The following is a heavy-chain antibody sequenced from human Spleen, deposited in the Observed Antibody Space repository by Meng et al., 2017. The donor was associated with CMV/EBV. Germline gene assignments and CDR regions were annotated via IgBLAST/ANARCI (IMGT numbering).Heavy chain of an antibody. CDR3: ARYTVVPASIMYYYGMDV. CDR1: GYTFTSYY. Sequence: ASVKVSCKASGYTFTSYYMHWVRQAPGQGLEWMGWINPNSGGTNYAQKFQGRVTMTRDTSISTAYMDLSRLRSDDTAVYYCARYTVVPASIMYYYGMDVWGQGTTVTVSS. D-gene: IGHD2-2*02. J-gene: IGHJ6*02. CDR2: INPNSGGT. V-gene: IGHV1-2*02.